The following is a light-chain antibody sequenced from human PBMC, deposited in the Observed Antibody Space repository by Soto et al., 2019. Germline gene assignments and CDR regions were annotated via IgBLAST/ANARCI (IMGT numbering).Light chain of an antibody. J-gene: IGKJ4*01. CDR1: QSISSY. CDR2: DAS. CDR3: QQRSNWLT. Sequence: EIVLTQSPATLSLSPGERATLSCRASQSISSYLAWYQQKPGQAPRLLIYDASNRATGIPARFSGSGSGTDFTLTISYLEPEDFAVYFCQQRSNWLTFGGGTKVEIK. V-gene: IGKV3-11*01.